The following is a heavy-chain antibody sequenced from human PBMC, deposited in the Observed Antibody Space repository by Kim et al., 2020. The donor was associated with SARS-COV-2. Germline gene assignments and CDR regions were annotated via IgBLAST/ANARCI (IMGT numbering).Heavy chain of an antibody. CDR3: ARRGDF. CDR2: YSGST. J-gene: IGHJ4*02. V-gene: IGHV4-39*01. Sequence: YSGSTYYNPSLKRRVTISVDTSKNQFTLKLSSVTAADTAVYYWARRGDFWGQGTLVTVSS.